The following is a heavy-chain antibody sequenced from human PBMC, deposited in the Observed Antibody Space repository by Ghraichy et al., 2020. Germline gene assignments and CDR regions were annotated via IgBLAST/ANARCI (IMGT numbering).Heavy chain of an antibody. D-gene: IGHD3-22*01. J-gene: IGHJ3*02. CDR3: ARVASSSGFTDAYDI. Sequence: ASVKVSCKASGYTFTSYSMHWVRQAPGQGLEWMGLINPSGGSRSYPQKFQGRVTMTRDTSTSTVYMELSSLTSEDTAVYYCARVASSSGFTDAYDIWGQGTMVTVSS. V-gene: IGHV1-46*01. CDR1: GYTFTSYS. CDR2: INPSGGSR.